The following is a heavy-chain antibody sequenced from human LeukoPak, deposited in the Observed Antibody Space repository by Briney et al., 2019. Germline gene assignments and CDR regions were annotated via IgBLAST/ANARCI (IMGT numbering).Heavy chain of an antibody. CDR2: VNHSGST. CDR3: ARASIAAAGTQYYGMDV. V-gene: IGHV4-34*01. CDR1: GGSFSGYY. D-gene: IGHD6-13*01. Sequence: SETLSLTCAVYGGSFSGYYWSWIRQPPGKGLEWIGEVNHSGSTNYNPSLKSRVTISVGTSKNQFSLKLSSVTAADTAVYYCARASIAAAGTQYYGMDVWGQGTTVTVSS. J-gene: IGHJ6*02.